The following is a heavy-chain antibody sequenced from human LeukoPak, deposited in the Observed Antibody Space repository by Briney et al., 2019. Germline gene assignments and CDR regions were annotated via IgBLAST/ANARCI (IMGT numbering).Heavy chain of an antibody. Sequence: SETLSLTCTVSGGSISSGSYYWSWIRQPAGKGLEWIGRIYTSGSTNYNPSLKSRVTISVDTSKNQFSLKLSSVTAADTAVYYCARDYYGSGRYAYYYYMDVWGKGTTVTVSS. D-gene: IGHD3-10*01. CDR2: IYTSGST. J-gene: IGHJ6*03. V-gene: IGHV4-61*02. CDR1: GGSISSGSYY. CDR3: ARDYYGSGRYAYYYYMDV.